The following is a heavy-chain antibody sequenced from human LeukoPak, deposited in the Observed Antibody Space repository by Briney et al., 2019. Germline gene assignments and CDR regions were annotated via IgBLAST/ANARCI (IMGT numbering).Heavy chain of an antibody. D-gene: IGHD2-15*01. J-gene: IGHJ4*02. CDR2: ISSSSSHR. CDR3: ARGRAAWDY. CDR1: GFTFSTYS. V-gene: IGHV3-21*01. Sequence: PGGSLRLSCAASGFTFSTYSMTWVRQAPGKGLEWVSSISSSSSHRYYADSLKGRFTISRDNSKNTLYLQMNSLRAEDTAVYYCARGRAAWDYWGQGTLVTVSS.